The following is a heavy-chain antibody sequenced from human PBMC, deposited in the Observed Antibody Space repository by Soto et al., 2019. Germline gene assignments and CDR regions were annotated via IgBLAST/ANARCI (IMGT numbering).Heavy chain of an antibody. CDR1: GGPMNNYY. Sequence: SETLSLTCTISGGPMNNYYCSWFRQPRGQGLEWIGYMGYNGFTRYNPSFRSRVAISLDTAKNQFSLNLSSVTAADTALYYCARQGFGELHGLVDVWGQGITVTVSS. CDR3: ARQGFGELHGLVDV. J-gene: IGHJ6*02. V-gene: IGHV4-59*08. D-gene: IGHD3-10*01. CDR2: MGYNGFT.